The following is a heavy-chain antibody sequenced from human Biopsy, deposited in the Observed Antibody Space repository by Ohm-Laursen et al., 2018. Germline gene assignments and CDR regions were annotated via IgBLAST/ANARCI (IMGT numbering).Heavy chain of an antibody. CDR2: INPMFGTA. V-gene: IGHV1-69*06. D-gene: IGHD3-3*01. J-gene: IGHJ5*02. CDR3: ARSFGVVINFEHNWFDP. Sequence: GASVKVSCKASGGTLITYAISWVRQAPGQGLEWMGGINPMFGTAKYAQRFQGRVTITADKSTSTADMELSSLRSDDTAVYYCARSFGVVINFEHNWFDPWGQGTLVTVSS. CDR1: GGTLITYA.